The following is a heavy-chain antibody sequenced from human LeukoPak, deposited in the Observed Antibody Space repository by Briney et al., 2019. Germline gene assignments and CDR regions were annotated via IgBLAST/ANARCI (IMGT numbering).Heavy chain of an antibody. D-gene: IGHD3-10*01. CDR1: GYTLTELS. CDR3: ATAVPRIWFGELFDY. J-gene: IGHJ4*02. V-gene: IGHV1-24*01. Sequence: ASVKVSCKVSGYTLTELSMHWVRQAPGKGLEWMGGFDPEDGETTYAQKFQGRVTMTEDTSTDAAYTELSSLRSEDTAVYYCATAVPRIWFGELFDYWGQGTLVTVSS. CDR2: FDPEDGET.